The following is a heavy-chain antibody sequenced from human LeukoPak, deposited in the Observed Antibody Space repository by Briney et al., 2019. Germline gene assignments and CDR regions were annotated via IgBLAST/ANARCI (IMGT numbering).Heavy chain of an antibody. CDR2: LYHSGST. CDR3: ATEIQNIAGRVY. Sequence: SETLSLTCTVSGYSISSGYYWGWIRQAPGKGLEWIGNLYHSGSTYYNPSLKSRVFISVDTSKNQFSLNLSSVTAADTAVYYCATEIQNIAGRVYWGQGTLVTVSS. V-gene: IGHV4-38-2*02. J-gene: IGHJ4*02. CDR1: GYSISSGYY. D-gene: IGHD6-6*01.